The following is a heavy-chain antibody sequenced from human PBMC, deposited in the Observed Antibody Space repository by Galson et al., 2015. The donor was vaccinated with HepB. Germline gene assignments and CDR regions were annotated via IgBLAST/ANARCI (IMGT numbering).Heavy chain of an antibody. Sequence: SVKVSCKASGGTFSTYTLSWVRRAPGQGLEWMGGIIPIFGSANYAQKFQGRVTITADESTTTTYMELRRLRPEDTAVYYCARQYDTRGYYPYWGQGTLVTVSS. J-gene: IGHJ4*02. CDR1: GGTFSTYT. V-gene: IGHV1-69*13. CDR2: IIPIFGSA. CDR3: ARQYDTRGYYPY. D-gene: IGHD3-22*01.